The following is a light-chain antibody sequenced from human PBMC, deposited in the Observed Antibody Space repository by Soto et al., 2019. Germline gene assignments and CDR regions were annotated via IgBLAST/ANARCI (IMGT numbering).Light chain of an antibody. V-gene: IGKV1-5*03. CDR2: KAS. CDR1: QSISSW. Sequence: DIQMTQSPSTLSASVGDRVTITCRASQSISSWLAWYQQKPGKAPKLLIYKASSLESGVPSRFSGSGSGTEFTLTISSLQPDDFATYYCQQYNCYFKTFGQGTKVEIK. CDR3: QQYNCYFKT. J-gene: IGKJ1*01.